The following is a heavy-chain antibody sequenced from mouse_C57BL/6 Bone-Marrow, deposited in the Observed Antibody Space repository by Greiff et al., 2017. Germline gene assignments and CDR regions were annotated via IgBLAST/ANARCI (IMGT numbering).Heavy chain of an antibody. V-gene: IGHV5-17*01. CDR1: GFTFSDYG. CDR2: ISSGSSTI. J-gene: IGHJ2*01. CDR3: AKDYGSSFDY. D-gene: IGHD1-1*01. Sequence: EVKLVESGVGLVKPGGSLKLSCAASGFTFSDYGMHWVRQAPEKGLEWVAYISSGSSTIYYADTVKGRFTISRDNAKNTLFLQMASVRSEDTAMYYCAKDYGSSFDYWGQGTTLTVSS.